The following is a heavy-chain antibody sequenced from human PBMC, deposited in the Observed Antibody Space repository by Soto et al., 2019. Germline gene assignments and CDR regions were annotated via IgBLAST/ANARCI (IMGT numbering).Heavy chain of an antibody. Sequence: SETLSLTCTVSGGSISSSSYYWGWIRQPPGRGLEWIGSIYYSGSTYYNPSLKSRVTISVDTSKNQFSLKLSSVTAADTAVYYCARDRLAGSIFDYWGQGTLVTVSS. V-gene: IGHV4-39*07. CDR2: IYYSGST. CDR3: ARDRLAGSIFDY. D-gene: IGHD1-26*01. CDR1: GGSISSSSYY. J-gene: IGHJ4*02.